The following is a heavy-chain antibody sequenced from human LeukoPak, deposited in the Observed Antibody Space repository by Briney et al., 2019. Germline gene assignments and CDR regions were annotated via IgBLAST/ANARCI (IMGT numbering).Heavy chain of an antibody. V-gene: IGHV4-34*01. CDR2: INHSGST. CDR3: ARDGGGTSSSWFPDAFDI. D-gene: IGHD6-13*01. CDR1: GGSFSGYY. J-gene: IGHJ3*02. Sequence: ESSETLSLTCAVYGGSFSGYYWSWIRQPPGKGLEWIGEINHSGSTNYNPSLKSRVTISVDTSKNQFSLKLSSVTAADTAVYYCARDGGGTSSSWFPDAFDIWGQGTMVTVSS.